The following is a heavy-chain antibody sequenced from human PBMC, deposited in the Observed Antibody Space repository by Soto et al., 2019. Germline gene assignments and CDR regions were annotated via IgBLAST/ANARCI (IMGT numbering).Heavy chain of an antibody. Sequence: SVKVSCKASGGTFSSYAISWVRQAPGQGLEWMGGIIPIFGTANYAQKFQGRVTITADESTSTAYMELSSLRSEDTAVYYCARDLSKYSSSWYRASGAVEYYYYYYGMDVWG. V-gene: IGHV1-69*13. J-gene: IGHJ6*02. D-gene: IGHD6-13*01. CDR3: ARDLSKYSSSWYRASGAVEYYYYYYGMDV. CDR2: IIPIFGTA. CDR1: GGTFSSYA.